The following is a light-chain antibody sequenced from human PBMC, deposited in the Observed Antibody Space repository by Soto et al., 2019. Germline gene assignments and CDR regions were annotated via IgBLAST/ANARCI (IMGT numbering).Light chain of an antibody. CDR2: EVS. CDR3: SSYTSSSTLWV. J-gene: IGLJ3*02. Sequence: QSALTQPASVSGSPGQSITISCTGTSSDVGGYNYVSWYQQHPGKAPKLMIYEVSNQPSGVSNRFSGSKSGNTASLTISGLQAEDEADYYSSSYTSSSTLWVFGGGTKLTVL. V-gene: IGLV2-14*01. CDR1: SSDVGGYNY.